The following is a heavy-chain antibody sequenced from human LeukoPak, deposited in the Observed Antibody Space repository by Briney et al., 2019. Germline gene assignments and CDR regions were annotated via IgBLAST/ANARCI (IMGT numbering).Heavy chain of an antibody. D-gene: IGHD4-17*01. CDR2: ILHSGST. J-gene: IGHJ4*02. CDR3: VRHFTVTTDYFDF. CDR1: GYSINSGYW. Sequence: SETLPLTCAVSGYSINSGYWWAWVRQPPGKGLEWMGSILHSGSTNYNPSLKSRVTISLDTSKNHFSLRLSSVTAADTAVYYCVRHFTVTTDYFDFWGQGALVTVSS. V-gene: IGHV4-38-2*01.